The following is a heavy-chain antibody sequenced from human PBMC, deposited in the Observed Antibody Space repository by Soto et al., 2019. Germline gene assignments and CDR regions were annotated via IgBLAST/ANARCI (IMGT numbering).Heavy chain of an antibody. CDR2: INPNSGGT. J-gene: IGHJ5*02. CDR1: GYTFTGYY. CDR3: ARGEPPADSSSANWFDP. D-gene: IGHD6-6*01. V-gene: IGHV1-2*04. Sequence: ASVKVSCKASGYTFTGYYMHWVRQAPGQGLEWMGWINPNSGGTNYAQKFQGWVTMTRDTSISTAYMELSRLRSDDTAVYYCARGEPPADSSSANWFDPWGEGTLVTVSS.